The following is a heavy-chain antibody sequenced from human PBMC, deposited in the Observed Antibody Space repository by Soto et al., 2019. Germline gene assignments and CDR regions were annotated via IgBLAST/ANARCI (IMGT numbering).Heavy chain of an antibody. CDR2: IDWDDDK. J-gene: IGHJ5*02. V-gene: IGHV2-70*12. Sequence: SGPTLVNPTQTLTLTCTFSGFSLSTSGMCVSWIRQPPGKALEWLALIDWDDDKYYSTSLKTRLTISKDTSKNQVVLTLTNMDPVDTATYYCAHTYSNAKQVWFDPWGQGILVTVSS. D-gene: IGHD4-4*01. CDR1: GFSLSTSGMC. CDR3: AHTYSNAKQVWFDP.